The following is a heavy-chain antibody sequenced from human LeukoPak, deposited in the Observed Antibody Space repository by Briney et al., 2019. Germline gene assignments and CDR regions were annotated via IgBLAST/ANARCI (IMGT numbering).Heavy chain of an antibody. Sequence: SETLSLTCAVYGGSFSGYYWSWIRQPPGKGLEWIGEINHSGSTYYNPSLKSRVTISVDTSKNQFSLKLSSVTAADTAVYYCARDRGITKPYPFDYWGQGTLVTVSS. CDR3: ARDRGITKPYPFDY. J-gene: IGHJ4*02. D-gene: IGHD3-16*01. CDR2: INHSGST. CDR1: GGSFSGYY. V-gene: IGHV4-34*09.